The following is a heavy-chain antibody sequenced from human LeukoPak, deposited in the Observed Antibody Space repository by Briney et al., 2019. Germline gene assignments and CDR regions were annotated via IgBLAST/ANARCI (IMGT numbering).Heavy chain of an antibody. J-gene: IGHJ4*02. D-gene: IGHD6-19*01. CDR3: ASVHSGWDSFFDY. V-gene: IGHV5-51*01. Sequence: GESLKISCKGSGYSFTSYWIGWVRQMPGKGLEWMGIIYPGDSDTRYSPSFQGQVTISADKSISTAYRQWSSLKASDTAMYYCASVHSGWDSFFDYWGQGTLVTVSS. CDR2: IYPGDSDT. CDR1: GYSFTSYW.